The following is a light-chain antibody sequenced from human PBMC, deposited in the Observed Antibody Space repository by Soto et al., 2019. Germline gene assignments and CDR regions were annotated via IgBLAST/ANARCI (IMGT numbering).Light chain of an antibody. CDR1: QDISNY. Sequence: DIQMTQSPSSLSASVGDRVTITCPASQDISNYLNWYQQKPGKAPKLRIFDASNVETGVPSRFSGSGSGTDFTFTIHSLQPEDAATYYCQQYEDLPLTFGGGTKVGIK. V-gene: IGKV1-33*01. CDR3: QQYEDLPLT. J-gene: IGKJ4*01. CDR2: DAS.